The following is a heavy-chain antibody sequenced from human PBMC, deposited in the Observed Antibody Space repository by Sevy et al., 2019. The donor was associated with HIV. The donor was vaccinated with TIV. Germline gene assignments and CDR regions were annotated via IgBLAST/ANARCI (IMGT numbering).Heavy chain of an antibody. V-gene: IGHV3-7*01. J-gene: IGHJ4*02. CDR3: AGGPGNAVW. D-gene: IGHD3-16*01. Sequence: GGSLRLSCVASGFTFTDHWMTWLRQAPGKGLEWVANIKPDGSEIYYVASVKGRFTISRDNAKNSLYLQMNSLRVEDSAVYYCAGGPGNAVWRGQGTLVTVSS. CDR2: IKPDGSEI. CDR1: GFTFTDHW.